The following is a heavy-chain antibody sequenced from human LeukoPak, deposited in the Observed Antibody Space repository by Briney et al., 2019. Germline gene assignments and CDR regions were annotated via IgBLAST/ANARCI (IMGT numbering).Heavy chain of an antibody. Sequence: SETLSLTCAVYGGSFSGYYWSWIRQPPGKGLEWIGEINHSGSTNYNPSLKSRVTISVDTSKNQFSLKLSTVTAADTVVYYCARGPYYYDSSGYYSVYWGQGTLVTVSS. D-gene: IGHD3-22*01. CDR1: GGSFSGYY. CDR2: INHSGST. CDR3: ARGPYYYDSSGYYSVY. J-gene: IGHJ4*02. V-gene: IGHV4-34*01.